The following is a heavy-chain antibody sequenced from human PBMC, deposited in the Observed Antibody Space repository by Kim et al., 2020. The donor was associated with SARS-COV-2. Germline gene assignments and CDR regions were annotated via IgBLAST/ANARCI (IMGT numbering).Heavy chain of an antibody. CDR2: IIGTDTT. V-gene: IGHV3-48*02. D-gene: IGHD6-6*01. J-gene: IGHJ3*01. Sequence: GGSLRLSCEASGFVFSKHSMNWVRQAPGKGLEWISYIIGTDTTKYADSVKGRFIISRDNAKNSLYLQMHSLRDEDTAVYYCARDGVGARPGDAFDVWGQGTMVTVSS. CDR1: GFVFSKHS. CDR3: ARDGVGARPGDAFDV.